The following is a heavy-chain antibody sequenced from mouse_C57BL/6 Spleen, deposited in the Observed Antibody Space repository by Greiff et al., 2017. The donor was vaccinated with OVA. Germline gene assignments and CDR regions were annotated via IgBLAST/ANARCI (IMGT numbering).Heavy chain of an antibody. V-gene: IGHV1-80*01. CDR3: ARSNYYGSSSHWYFDV. D-gene: IGHD1-1*01. J-gene: IGHJ1*03. CDR2: IYPGDGDT. Sequence: QVQLQQSGAELVKPGASVKISCKASGYAFSSYWMNWVKQRPGKGLEWIGQIYPGDGDTNYNGKFKGKATLTADKSSSTAYMQLSSLTSEDSAVYFCARSNYYGSSSHWYFDVWGTGTTVTVSS. CDR1: GYAFSSYW.